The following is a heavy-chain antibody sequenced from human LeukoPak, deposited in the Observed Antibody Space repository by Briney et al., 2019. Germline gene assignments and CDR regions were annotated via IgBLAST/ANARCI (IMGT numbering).Heavy chain of an antibody. Sequence: GASVKVSCKASGYTFTSYGISWVRQAPGQGLEWMGWISAYNGNTNYAQKLQGRVTMTTDTSTSTAYIELRSLRSDDTAVYYCARDDAGIAAAGVIDYWGQGTLVTVSS. CDR3: ARDDAGIAAAGVIDY. CDR1: GYTFTSYG. J-gene: IGHJ4*02. CDR2: ISAYNGNT. V-gene: IGHV1-18*01. D-gene: IGHD6-13*01.